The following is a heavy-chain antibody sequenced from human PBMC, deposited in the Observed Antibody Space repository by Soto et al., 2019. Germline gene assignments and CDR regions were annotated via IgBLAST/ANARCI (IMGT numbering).Heavy chain of an antibody. V-gene: IGHV3-23*01. CDR3: SKAPWRGNCNSNICHVWFDP. CDR1: GFTFSGYA. J-gene: IGHJ5*02. D-gene: IGHD2-2*03. Sequence: EVQLLESGGGLVQPGGSLRLSCAASGFTFSGYAITWVRQAPGKGLEWVSTISGSGDGTYYADSVKGRFTISRDNSKNAAYLQMNSLRADDTALYYCSKAPWRGNCNSNICHVWFDPWGLGTLVTVSS. CDR2: ISGSGDGT.